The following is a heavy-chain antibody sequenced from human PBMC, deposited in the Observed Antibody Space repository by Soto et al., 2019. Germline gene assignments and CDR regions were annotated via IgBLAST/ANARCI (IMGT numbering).Heavy chain of an antibody. J-gene: IGHJ5*02. Sequence: QVQLQESGPGLVKPSQTLSLTCTVSGGSISSGDYYWSWIRQPPGKGLEWLGYIYYSGSTYYNPSLKSRVTISVDTSKNQFSLKLGSVTAADAAVYYCARLWFEESLPGGGFDPWGQGTLVTVSS. V-gene: IGHV4-30-4*01. CDR2: IYYSGST. D-gene: IGHD3-10*01. CDR3: ARLWFEESLPGGGFDP. CDR1: GGSISSGDYY.